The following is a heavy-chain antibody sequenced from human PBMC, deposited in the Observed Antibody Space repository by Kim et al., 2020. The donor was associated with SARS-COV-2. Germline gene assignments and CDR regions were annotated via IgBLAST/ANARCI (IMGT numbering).Heavy chain of an antibody. D-gene: IGHD3-9*01. V-gene: IGHV3-21*01. Sequence: SVQGRFTISRDNAKNTLYLLMNSLRAEDTAVYYWACGLSVYDRCYYGIDVWGQGTTVTVSS. CDR3: ACGLSVYDRCYYGIDV. J-gene: IGHJ6*02.